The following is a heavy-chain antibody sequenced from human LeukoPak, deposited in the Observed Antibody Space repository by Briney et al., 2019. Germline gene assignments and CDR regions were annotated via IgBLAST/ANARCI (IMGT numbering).Heavy chain of an antibody. J-gene: IGHJ4*02. CDR1: GGSISSGDYY. Sequence: SQTLSLTCAVSGGSISSGDYYWSWIRQPPGKGLEWIGYIYYSGNTYYNPSLKSRVTISVDTSKNQFSLKLSSVTATDTAVYYCVRELPAENYFDYWGQGTLVTVSS. CDR2: IYYSGNT. V-gene: IGHV4-30-4*01. CDR3: VRELPAENYFDY.